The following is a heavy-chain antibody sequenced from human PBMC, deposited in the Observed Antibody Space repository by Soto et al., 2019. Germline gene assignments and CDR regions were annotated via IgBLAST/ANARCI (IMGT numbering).Heavy chain of an antibody. D-gene: IGHD3-22*01. Sequence: SETLSLSCAVSGYSISSGYYWGWIRQPPGKGLEWIGSIYHSGSTYYNPSLKSRVTISVDTSKNQFSLKLSSVTAADTAVYYCARDPWSYYDSSGYYYVGYFDYWGQGTLVTVSS. V-gene: IGHV4-38-2*02. CDR2: IYHSGST. J-gene: IGHJ4*02. CDR3: ARDPWSYYDSSGYYYVGYFDY. CDR1: GYSISSGYY.